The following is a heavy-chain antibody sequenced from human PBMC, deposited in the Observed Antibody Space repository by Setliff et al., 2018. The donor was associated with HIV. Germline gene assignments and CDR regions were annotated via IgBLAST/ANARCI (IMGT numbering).Heavy chain of an antibody. D-gene: IGHD2-2*01. Sequence: PSETLSLTCAVYGGSFSGYYWSWIRQPPGKGLEWIGEINHSGSTNYNPSLKSRVTISTDTSKNQFSLRLNSVTAADTAVYYCARVRLRVPPSIFDYWGQGALVTVSS. CDR3: ARVRLRVPPSIFDY. V-gene: IGHV4-34*01. CDR1: GGSFSGYY. J-gene: IGHJ4*02. CDR2: INHSGST.